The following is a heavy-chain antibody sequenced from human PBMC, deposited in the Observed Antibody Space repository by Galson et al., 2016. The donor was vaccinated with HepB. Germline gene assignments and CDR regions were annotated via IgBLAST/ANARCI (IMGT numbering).Heavy chain of an antibody. CDR3: ARDGSEHGRSSGGGMDV. Sequence: SLRLSCAASGFTFSFYGMHWVRQAPGKGLEWVATIYNDGDTFYADSVKGRFSISRHNSNNILYLQMSNVTPDDTAVYYCARDGSEHGRSSGGGMDVWGQGTTVTVSS. D-gene: IGHD6-6*01. V-gene: IGHV3-53*01. CDR2: IYNDGDT. J-gene: IGHJ6*02. CDR1: GFTFSFYG.